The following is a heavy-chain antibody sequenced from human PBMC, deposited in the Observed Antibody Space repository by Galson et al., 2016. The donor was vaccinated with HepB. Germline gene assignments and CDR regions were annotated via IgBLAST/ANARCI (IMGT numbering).Heavy chain of an antibody. CDR3: ARRNSAGGYYFDY. J-gene: IGHJ4*02. CDR2: IYYAGNT. D-gene: IGHD2-15*01. CDR1: GVSISRSSYY. Sequence: ETLSLTCTVSGVSISRSSYYWGWIRHPPGKGLEWIGSIYYAGNTYYKPSLKSRVTITVDTSKNQFSLRLNSVTAADTAVYFCARRNSAGGYYFDYWGQGFLVTVSS. V-gene: IGHV4-39*01.